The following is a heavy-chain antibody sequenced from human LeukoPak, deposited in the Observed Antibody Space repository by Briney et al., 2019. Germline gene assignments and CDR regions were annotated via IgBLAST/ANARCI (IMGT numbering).Heavy chain of an antibody. D-gene: IGHD2-15*01. J-gene: IGHJ4*02. Sequence: SVKVSCKASGFTFTRSAMQWVRQARGQRLEWIGWIVVGRGNTSYAQKFQERVTLTRDMSTTTVYMGLSSLTSEDTAVYYCAADPHFCSGENCYGVPPDDSWGQGTLVTVSS. CDR1: GFTFTRSA. CDR2: IVVGRGNT. CDR3: AADPHFCSGENCYGVPPDDS. V-gene: IGHV1-58*02.